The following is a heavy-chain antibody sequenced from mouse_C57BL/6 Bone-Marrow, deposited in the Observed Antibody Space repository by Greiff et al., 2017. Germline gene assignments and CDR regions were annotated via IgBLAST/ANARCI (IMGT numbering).Heavy chain of an antibody. V-gene: IGHV1-64*01. D-gene: IGHD1-1*01. CDR3: ACSDYYYGSSYPFDY. Sequence: QVQLQQPGAELVKPGASVKLSCKASGYTFTSYWMHWVKQRPGQGLEWIGMIHPNSGSTNYNEKFKSKATLTVDKSSSTAYMQLSHLTSEDSAVDYCACSDYYYGSSYPFDYWGQGTTVTVSS. CDR2: IHPNSGST. J-gene: IGHJ2*01. CDR1: GYTFTSYW.